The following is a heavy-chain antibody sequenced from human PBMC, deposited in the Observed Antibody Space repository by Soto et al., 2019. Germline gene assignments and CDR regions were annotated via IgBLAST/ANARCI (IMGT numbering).Heavy chain of an antibody. CDR3: AKGPSYYYDSSGYRYFDY. CDR1: GATFSSYA. CDR2: ISGSGGSI. Sequence: GGSLRLSCAASGATFSSYAITWVRQAPGKGLEWVASISGSGGSIYSADSVKGRFAISRDNSKNTLFVQMNSLRAEDTAVYYCAKGPSYYYDSSGYRYFDYWGQGTLVTVSS. V-gene: IGHV3-23*01. J-gene: IGHJ4*02. D-gene: IGHD3-22*01.